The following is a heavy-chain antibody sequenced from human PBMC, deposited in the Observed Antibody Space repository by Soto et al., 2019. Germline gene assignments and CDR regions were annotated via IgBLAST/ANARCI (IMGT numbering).Heavy chain of an antibody. D-gene: IGHD3-10*01. CDR1: GGSISSGGYY. Sequence: QVQLQESGPGLVKPSQTLSLTCTVSGGSISSGGYYWSWIRQHPGKGLEWIGYIYYSGSTYYNPSLKSRVTISVDTSKNQFSPKLSSVTAADTAVYYCARDTARSSYYYYGMDVWGQGTTVTVSS. CDR2: IYYSGST. J-gene: IGHJ6*02. CDR3: ARDTARSSYYYYGMDV. V-gene: IGHV4-31*03.